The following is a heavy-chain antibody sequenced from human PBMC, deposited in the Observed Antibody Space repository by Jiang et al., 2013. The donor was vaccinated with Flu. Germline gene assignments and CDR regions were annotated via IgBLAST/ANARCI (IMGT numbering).Heavy chain of an antibody. V-gene: IGHV3-48*03. J-gene: IGHJ5*02. D-gene: IGHD3/OR15-3a*01. CDR2: ISSSGNTI. CDR3: ARDPLGTEGRFDP. Sequence: WVSYISSSGNTINYADSVKGRFTISRDNAKNSLYLQMNSLRAEDTAVYYCARDPLGTEGRFDPWGQGTLVTVSS.